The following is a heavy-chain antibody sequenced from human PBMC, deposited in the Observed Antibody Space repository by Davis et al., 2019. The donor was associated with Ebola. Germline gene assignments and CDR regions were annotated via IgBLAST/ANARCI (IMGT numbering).Heavy chain of an antibody. CDR1: GGSISSYY. Sequence: SETLSLTCTVSGGSISSYYCSWIRQPPGKGLEWIGYIYYSGSTNYNPSLKSRVTISVDTSKNQFSLKLSSVTAADTAVYYCARANRGYSYYSYYYYGMDVWGQGTTVTVSS. V-gene: IGHV4-59*01. J-gene: IGHJ6*02. CDR3: ARANRGYSYYSYYYYGMDV. CDR2: IYYSGST. D-gene: IGHD5-18*01.